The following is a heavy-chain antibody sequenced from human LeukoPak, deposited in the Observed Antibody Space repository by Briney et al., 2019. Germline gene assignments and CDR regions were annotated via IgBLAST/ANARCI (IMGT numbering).Heavy chain of an antibody. V-gene: IGHV3-21*01. CDR3: ARVGDCTNGVCYPLNYFDY. Sequence: GGSLRLSCAASGFTFSSYSMNWVRQAPGKGLEWVSSISSSSSYIYYADSVKGRFTISRDNAKNSLYLQMNSLIAEDTAVYYCARVGDCTNGVCYPLNYFDYWGQGTLVTVSS. D-gene: IGHD2-8*01. J-gene: IGHJ4*02. CDR2: ISSSSSYI. CDR1: GFTFSSYS.